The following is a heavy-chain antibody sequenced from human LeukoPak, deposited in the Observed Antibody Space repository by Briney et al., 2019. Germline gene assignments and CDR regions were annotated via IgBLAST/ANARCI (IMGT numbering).Heavy chain of an antibody. D-gene: IGHD7-27*01. V-gene: IGHV4-39*07. Sequence: SETLSLTCTVSGDSISSSSYYWGWIRQPPGKGLEWIGNIYYSGRTYYNPSLKSGVTISIDTSKNQFSLKLNSVTAADTAVYYCARDGTANWGLFDFWGQGTLVTVSS. J-gene: IGHJ4*02. CDR2: IYYSGRT. CDR1: GDSISSSSYY. CDR3: ARDGTANWGLFDF.